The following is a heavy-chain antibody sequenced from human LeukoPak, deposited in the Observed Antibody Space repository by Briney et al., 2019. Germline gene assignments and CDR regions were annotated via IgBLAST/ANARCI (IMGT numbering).Heavy chain of an antibody. J-gene: IGHJ6*03. Sequence: GRSLRLSCAASGFTFSSYGMYWVRQAPGKGLEWVAFIRSDGTNKYYADSVRGRFTISRDNSKNTLYLQMNSLRAEDTAVYYCAKDQFKPSGITMVRGVRGYYYYMDVWGKGTTVTISS. CDR3: AKDQFKPSGITMVRGVRGYYYYMDV. D-gene: IGHD3-10*01. V-gene: IGHV3-30*02. CDR1: GFTFSSYG. CDR2: IRSDGTNK.